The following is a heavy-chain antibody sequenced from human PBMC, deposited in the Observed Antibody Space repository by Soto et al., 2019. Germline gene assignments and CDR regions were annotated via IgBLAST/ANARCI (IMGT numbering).Heavy chain of an antibody. CDR2: INAGNGNT. CDR1: GYTFTSYA. Sequence: GASVKVSCKASGYTFTSYAMHWLRQAPGQRLEWMGWINAGNGNTKYSQKFQGRVTITRDTSASTAYMELSSLRSEDTAVYYCARVLDFWSGYYTPHFDYWGQGTLVTVSS. D-gene: IGHD3-3*01. CDR3: ARVLDFWSGYYTPHFDY. J-gene: IGHJ4*02. V-gene: IGHV1-3*01.